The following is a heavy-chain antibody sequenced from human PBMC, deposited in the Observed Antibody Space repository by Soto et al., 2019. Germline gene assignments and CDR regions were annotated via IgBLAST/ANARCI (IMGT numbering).Heavy chain of an antibody. CDR3: ARGQWLDND. Sequence: QVQLQQWGAGLLKPSGTLSLTCAVYGASFSDYYWSWIRQPPGKGLEWIGEINHSGSTNYNPSLKSRVTISVDTSKNQFSLKLSSVTAADTAVYYCARGQWLDNDWGQGTLVTVSS. CDR2: INHSGST. J-gene: IGHJ4*02. V-gene: IGHV4-34*01. CDR1: GASFSDYY. D-gene: IGHD6-19*01.